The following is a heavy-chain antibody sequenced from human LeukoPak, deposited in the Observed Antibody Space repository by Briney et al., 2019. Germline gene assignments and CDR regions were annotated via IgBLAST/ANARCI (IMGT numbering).Heavy chain of an antibody. D-gene: IGHD1-14*01. J-gene: IGHJ4*02. CDR3: AINNPFDY. CDR2: ISYDGSNK. Sequence: GGSLRLSCAASGSTFSSYAMHGVREAPGKGLEWVAVISYDGSNKYYADSVKGRFTISRDNSKNTLYLQMNSLRAEDTAVYYCAINNPFDYWGQGTLVTVSS. V-gene: IGHV3-30*04. CDR1: GSTFSSYA.